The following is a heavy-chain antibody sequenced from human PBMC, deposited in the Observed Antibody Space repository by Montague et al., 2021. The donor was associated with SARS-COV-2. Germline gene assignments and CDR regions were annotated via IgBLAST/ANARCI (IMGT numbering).Heavy chain of an antibody. D-gene: IGHD1-1*01. CDR1: GGSISSYY. CDR2: IYYSGST. J-gene: IGHJ6*02. CDR3: AREGTGTNYYYYGMDV. Sequence: SETLSLTCTVSGGSISSYYWSWIRQPPGKGLEWIGYIYYSGSTNYNPSLKSRVTISVDTSKNLFSLKLSSVTAADTAVYYCAREGTGTNYYYYGMDVWGQGTTVTVSS. V-gene: IGHV4-59*01.